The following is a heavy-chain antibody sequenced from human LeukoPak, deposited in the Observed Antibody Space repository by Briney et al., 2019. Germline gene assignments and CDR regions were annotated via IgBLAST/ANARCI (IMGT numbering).Heavy chain of an antibody. D-gene: IGHD2-2*01. V-gene: IGHV3-30*02. CDR3: AKDPARYCSSTSCHWVGFDY. J-gene: IGHJ4*02. Sequence: GGSLRLSCAASGFTFSSYGMHWVRQAPGKGLEWVAFIRYDGSNKYYADSVKGRFTISRDNSKNTLYLQMNSLRAEDTAVYYCAKDPARYCSSTSCHWVGFDYWGQGTLVTVSS. CDR2: IRYDGSNK. CDR1: GFTFSSYG.